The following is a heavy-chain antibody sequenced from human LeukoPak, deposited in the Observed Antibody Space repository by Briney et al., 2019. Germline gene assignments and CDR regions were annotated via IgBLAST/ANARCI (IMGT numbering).Heavy chain of an antibody. D-gene: IGHD3-16*01. V-gene: IGHV4-34*01. J-gene: IGHJ6*02. Sequence: SETLSLTCAVYGGSFSGFYWNWIRQPPGKGLEWIGEITHNGTATSNPSLKSRVTLSLDTSRSRFSLKLNSATAADTAVYYCVRGFLGLNGGIWGQGTTVTVSS. CDR3: VRGFLGLNGGI. CDR2: ITHNGTA. CDR1: GGSFSGFY.